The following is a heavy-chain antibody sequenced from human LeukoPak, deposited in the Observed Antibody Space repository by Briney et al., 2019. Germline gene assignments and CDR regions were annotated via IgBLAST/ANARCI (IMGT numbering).Heavy chain of an antibody. Sequence: ASVKVSCKASGYTFTSYYMLWVRQAPGQGLEWLGIINPSGGSTSYAQKFQGRVTMTRDTSTSTVYMELSSLRSEDTAVYYCAREGSSSWYVYYWGQGTLVTVSS. V-gene: IGHV1-46*01. J-gene: IGHJ4*02. D-gene: IGHD6-13*01. CDR1: GYTFTSYY. CDR2: INPSGGST. CDR3: AREGSSSWYVYY.